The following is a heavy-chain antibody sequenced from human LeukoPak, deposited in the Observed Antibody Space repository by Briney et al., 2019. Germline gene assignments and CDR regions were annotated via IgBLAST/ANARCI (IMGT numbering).Heavy chain of an antibody. CDR3: ARVGARYNWFDP. D-gene: IGHD1-26*01. CDR2: INPNSGGT. J-gene: IGHJ5*02. Sequence: ASVKVSCKASGGTFSSYAISWVRQAPGQGLEWMGWINPNSGGTNYAQKFQGRVTMTRDTSISTAYMELSRLRSDDTAVYYCARVGARYNWFDPWGQGTLVTVSS. CDR1: GGTFSSYA. V-gene: IGHV1-2*02.